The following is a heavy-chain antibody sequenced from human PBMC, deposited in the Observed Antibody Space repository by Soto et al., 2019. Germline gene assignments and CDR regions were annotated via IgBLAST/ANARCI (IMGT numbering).Heavy chain of an antibody. CDR3: ARALKTVPAALNQLCDP. V-gene: IGHV1-2*02. CDR2: INPNSGGT. D-gene: IGHD2-2*01. CDR1: GYTFTGYY. Sequence: ASVKVSCKASGYTFTGYYMHWVRQAPGQGLEWMGWINPNSGGTNYAQKFQGRVTMTRDTSISTAYMELSRLRSDDTAVYYCARALKTVPAALNQLCDPWGQGTLVTVSS. J-gene: IGHJ5*02.